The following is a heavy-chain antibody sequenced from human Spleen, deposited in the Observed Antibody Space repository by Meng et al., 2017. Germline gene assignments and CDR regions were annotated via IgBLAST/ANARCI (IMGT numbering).Heavy chain of an antibody. CDR2: ISGKNGNT. CDR3: ARSPNPYDSSGCVDY. CDR1: GYMFTTYG. D-gene: IGHD3-22*01. J-gene: IGHJ4*02. V-gene: IGHV1-18*01. Sequence: ASVKVSCKASGYMFTTYGINWVRQAPGQGLEWMGWISGKNGNTNSAQKFQGRVTMTTDTSTSTVYMEPRSLRSDDTAVYYCARSPNPYDSSGCVDYWGQGTLVTVSS.